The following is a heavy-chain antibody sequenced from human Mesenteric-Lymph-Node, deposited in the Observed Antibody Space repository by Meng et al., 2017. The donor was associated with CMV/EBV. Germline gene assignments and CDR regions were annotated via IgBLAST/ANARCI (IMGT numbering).Heavy chain of an antibody. J-gene: IGHJ4*02. CDR2: ISYDGSNK. V-gene: IGHV3-30*18. CDR1: FTFSSYG. D-gene: IGHD2-15*01. CDR3: AKGVRGYCSGGSCATDY. Sequence: FTFSSYGMHWVRQAPGKGLEWVAVISYDGSNKYYADSVKGRFTISRDNSKNTLYLQMNSLRAEDTAVYYCAKGVRGYCSGGSCATDYWGQGTLVTVSS.